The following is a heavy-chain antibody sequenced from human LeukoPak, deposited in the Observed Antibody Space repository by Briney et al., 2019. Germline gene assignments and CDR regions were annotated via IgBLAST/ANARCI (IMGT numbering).Heavy chain of an antibody. J-gene: IGHJ4*02. CDR2: IRYDGSNK. V-gene: IGHV3-30*02. Sequence: GGSLRLSCAASGFTLSSYGMHWVHQAPGKGLEWVAFIRYDGSNKYYADSVKGRFTISRDNSKNTLYLQMNSLRAEDTAVYYCAKDTLSYDFWSGYALDWGQGTLVTVSS. CDR1: GFTLSSYG. D-gene: IGHD3-3*01. CDR3: AKDTLSYDFWSGYALD.